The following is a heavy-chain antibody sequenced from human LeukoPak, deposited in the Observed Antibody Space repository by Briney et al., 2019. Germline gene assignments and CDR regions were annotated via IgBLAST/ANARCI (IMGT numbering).Heavy chain of an antibody. D-gene: IGHD4-17*01. V-gene: IGHV1-24*01. CDR2: FDPEDGET. J-gene: IGHJ4*02. CDR3: ARSRTSTAEFDY. Sequence: ASVKVSCKVSGYTLTELSMHWVRQAPGKGLEWMGGFDPEDGETIYAQKFQGRVTMTEDTSTDTAYMELSSLRSDDTAVYYCARSRTSTAEFDYWGQGTLVTVSS. CDR1: GYTLTELS.